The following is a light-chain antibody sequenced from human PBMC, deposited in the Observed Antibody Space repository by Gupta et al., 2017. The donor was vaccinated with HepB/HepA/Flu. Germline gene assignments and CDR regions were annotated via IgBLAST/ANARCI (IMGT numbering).Light chain of an antibody. V-gene: IGKV1-33*01. CDR3: QRENNPLST. CDR2: DAS. Sequence: DMQMTHYPSSLSASVGDRVTITCQASQEISNYLNWYQQKPGKAPKLLIYDASNLETGVPSRFSESDPGTDFTFTISSRQPKDIATNYCQRENNPLSTFGQRTKVEIK. CDR1: QEISNY. J-gene: IGKJ2*01.